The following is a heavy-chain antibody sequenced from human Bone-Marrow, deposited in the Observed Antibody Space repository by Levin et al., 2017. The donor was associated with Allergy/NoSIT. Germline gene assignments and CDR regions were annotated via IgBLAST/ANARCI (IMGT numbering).Heavy chain of an antibody. CDR3: ARDGFDYGLDV. Sequence: ASVKVSCKASGYTFTDYYMHWVRQAPGQVLEWMGCINPNSGATNFAQKFQVRVTMTRDTSVSTAYMELSRLRSDDTAVYYCARDGFDYGLDVWGHGTTVTVSS. D-gene: IGHD3-16*01. CDR1: GYTFTDYY. J-gene: IGHJ6*02. V-gene: IGHV1-2*02. CDR2: INPNSGAT.